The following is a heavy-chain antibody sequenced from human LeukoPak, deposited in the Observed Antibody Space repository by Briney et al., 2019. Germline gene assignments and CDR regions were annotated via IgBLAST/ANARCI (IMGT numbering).Heavy chain of an antibody. Sequence: GGPLRLSCAASGFTVSSHYMNWVRQAPGKGLQWVSVLYSDGTTYYADSVKGRFTISRDNSRSTLYLQMNSLRAEDTAVYYCARDRQNKDFWSGGDYWGQGTLVTVSS. CDR1: GFTVSSHY. CDR2: LYSDGTT. CDR3: ARDRQNKDFWSGGDY. V-gene: IGHV3-66*01. J-gene: IGHJ4*02. D-gene: IGHD3-3*01.